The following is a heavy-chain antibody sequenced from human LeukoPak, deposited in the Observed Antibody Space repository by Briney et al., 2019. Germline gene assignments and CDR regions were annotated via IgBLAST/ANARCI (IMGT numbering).Heavy chain of an antibody. D-gene: IGHD1-26*01. Sequence: GGSLRLSCAASGFTFNNYNMNWVRQAPGKGLEWVSSITSSSTYIYYADSVKGRFTISRDNAKNSLYLQMNSLRPEDTAVYYCARDPYSGNYGGYYYYYMDVWGKGTTVTISS. CDR3: ARDPYSGNYGGYYYYYMDV. J-gene: IGHJ6*03. V-gene: IGHV3-21*01. CDR2: ITSSSTYI. CDR1: GFTFNNYN.